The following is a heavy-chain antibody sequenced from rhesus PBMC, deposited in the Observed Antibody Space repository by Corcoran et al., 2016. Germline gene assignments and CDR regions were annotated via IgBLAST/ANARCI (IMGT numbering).Heavy chain of an antibody. D-gene: IGHD1-26*01. CDR2: INPKTGST. CDR1: GYTFPAYY. V-gene: IGHV1-138*01. J-gene: IGHJ4*01. CDR3: VTRYFDY. Sequence: QVQLVQSGAAVKKPGSSVKVSCTASGYTFPAYYMHWVRQAPGQGLEWMGEINPKTGSTNYAQKFQGRVTMTRDTSTSTAYMELSSLRSEDTAVYYCVTRYFDYWGQGVLVTVSS.